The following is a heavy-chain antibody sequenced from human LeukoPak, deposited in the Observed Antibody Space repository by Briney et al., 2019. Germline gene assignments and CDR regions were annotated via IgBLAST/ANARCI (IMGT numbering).Heavy chain of an antibody. D-gene: IGHD3-3*01. CDR2: ISSSSSYI. V-gene: IGHV3-21*01. Sequence: PGGSLRLSCAASGFTFSSYAMSWVRQAPGKGLEWVSSISSSSSYIYYADSVKGRFTISRDNAKNSLYLQMNSLRAEDTAVYYCAREGERYCDFWSGYSRWFDPWGQGTLVTVSS. CDR3: AREGERYCDFWSGYSRWFDP. CDR1: GFTFSSYA. J-gene: IGHJ5*02.